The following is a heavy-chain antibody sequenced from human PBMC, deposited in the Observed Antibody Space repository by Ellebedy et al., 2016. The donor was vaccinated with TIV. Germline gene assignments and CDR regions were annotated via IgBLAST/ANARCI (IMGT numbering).Heavy chain of an antibody. D-gene: IGHD1-26*01. CDR3: ARDGIVGGPTEYYFDS. CDR1: GFTFSSYA. J-gene: IGHJ4*02. Sequence: GESLKISCAASGFTFSSYAMSWVRQAPGKGLEWVSAISGSGGSTYYADSVKGRFTISRDNAKNTLYVQMNSLRAEDTAVYYCARDGIVGGPTEYYFDSWGQGTLVTVSS. V-gene: IGHV3-23*01. CDR2: ISGSGGST.